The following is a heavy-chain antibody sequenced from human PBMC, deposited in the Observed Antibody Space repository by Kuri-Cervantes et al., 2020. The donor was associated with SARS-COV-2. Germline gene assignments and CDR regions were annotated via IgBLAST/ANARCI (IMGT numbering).Heavy chain of an antibody. D-gene: IGHD5-24*01. Sequence: SETLSLTCAVSGYSISSGYCWGWIRQPPGKGLEWIGIIYHSGSTYDNPSLKSRVTISVDTSKNQFSLKLTSVTAADTAVYYCARAGGWLQFTGGQNWYFDLCGRGTLV. V-gene: IGHV4-38-2*01. CDR3: ARAGGWLQFTGGQNWYFDL. CDR2: IYHSGST. CDR1: GYSISSGYC. J-gene: IGHJ2*01.